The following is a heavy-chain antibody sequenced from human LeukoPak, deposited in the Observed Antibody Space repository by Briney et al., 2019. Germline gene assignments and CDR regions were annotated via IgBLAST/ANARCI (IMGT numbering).Heavy chain of an antibody. CDR2: ITDDGYNT. D-gene: IGHD6-19*01. Sequence: GGSLRLSCAASGFTFSAFAMTWVRQAPGKGLEWVSTITDDGYNTYSADSVKGRITFSRDNSKNTLSLQLRTLRAEDTAVYYCAKDLSYTSGASDHWGQGTLVTVSS. CDR3: AKDLSYTSGASDH. V-gene: IGHV3-23*01. CDR1: GFTFSAFA. J-gene: IGHJ4*02.